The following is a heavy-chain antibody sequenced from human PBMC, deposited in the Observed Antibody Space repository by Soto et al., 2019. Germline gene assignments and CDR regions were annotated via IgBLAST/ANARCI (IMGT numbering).Heavy chain of an antibody. CDR1: GGSISSYY. Sequence: SETLSLTCTVSGGSISSYYWSWLRQPPGKGLEWIGYIYYSGSTKYNPSLKSRVTISVDTSKNQFSLKLSSVTAADTAVYYCARGGSTLFGVVHYFHYWGQGTLVTVSS. V-gene: IGHV4-59*01. CDR2: IYYSGST. CDR3: ARGGSTLFGVVHYFHY. D-gene: IGHD3-3*01. J-gene: IGHJ4*02.